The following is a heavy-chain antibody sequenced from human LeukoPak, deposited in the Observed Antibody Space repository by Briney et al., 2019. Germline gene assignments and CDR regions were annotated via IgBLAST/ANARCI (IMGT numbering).Heavy chain of an antibody. CDR1: GFTFSSYG. D-gene: IGHD1-26*01. V-gene: IGHV3-30*02. Sequence: GGSLRLSCAASGFTFSSYGMHWVRQAPGKGLEWVAFIRYDGSNKYYADSVKGRFTISRDNSKNTLYLQMNSLRAEDTAVYYCAKDLGWEQYYFDYWGQGTLVTVSS. CDR3: AKDLGWEQYYFDY. CDR2: IRYDGSNK. J-gene: IGHJ4*02.